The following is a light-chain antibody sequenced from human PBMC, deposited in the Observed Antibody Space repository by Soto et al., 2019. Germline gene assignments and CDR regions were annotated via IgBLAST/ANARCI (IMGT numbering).Light chain of an antibody. V-gene: IGKV4-1*01. J-gene: IGKJ4*01. CDR2: WAS. CDR3: QQYYSTPVT. CDR1: QSVLDSSNNKNY. Sequence: DIVMTQSPDSLAVSVDERATINCKSSQSVLDSSNNKNYLAWYQQKPGQPPKLLIYWASTRESGVPDRFSGSGSGTDFTLTISSLQAEDVAVYYCQQYYSTPVTFGGGTKVEIK.